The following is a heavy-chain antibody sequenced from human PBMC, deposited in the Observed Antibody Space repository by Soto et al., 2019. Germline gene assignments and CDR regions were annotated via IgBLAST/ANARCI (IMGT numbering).Heavy chain of an antibody. CDR1: GGSISSGVYY. V-gene: IGHV4-30-4*08. J-gene: IGHJ6*02. D-gene: IGHD3-9*01. CDR3: AREAGYYDYYYYGMDV. CDR2: IYYSGST. Sequence: SETLSLTCTFSGGSISSGVYYWSWIRQHPGKGLEWIGYIYYSGSTYYNPSLKSRVTISVDTSKNQFSLKLSSVTAADTAVYYCAREAGYYDYYYYGMDVWGQGTTVTVSS.